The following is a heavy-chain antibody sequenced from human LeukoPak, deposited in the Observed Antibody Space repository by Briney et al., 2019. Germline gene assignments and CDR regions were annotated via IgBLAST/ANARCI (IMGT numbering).Heavy chain of an antibody. CDR1: GGSLSSNY. CDR2: IYNSGST. J-gene: IGHJ6*03. V-gene: IGHV4-59*01. Sequence: SETLSLTCTDSGGSLSSNYWSWIRQPPGEGLERIGYIYNSGSTNYNPSLKSRVTISVDTDKNPFSLKLSSVTAADTAVYYCARGTGLYSSSWFSYYYYMDVWGKGTTVTVSS. CDR3: ARGTGLYSSSWFSYYYYMDV. D-gene: IGHD6-13*01.